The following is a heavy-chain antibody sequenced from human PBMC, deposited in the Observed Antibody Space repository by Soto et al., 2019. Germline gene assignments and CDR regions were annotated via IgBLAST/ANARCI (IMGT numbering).Heavy chain of an antibody. D-gene: IGHD3-3*01. CDR1: GFTFSRFW. J-gene: IGHJ4*02. CDR3: ATLNSFGSDF. Sequence: EVQMVESGGGLVQPGGSLRLSCTVSGFTFSRFWMHWVRQAPGKGLVWVSRITSDGPTTDYADSVKGRFTITRDNAKNMVFLQMNSLTAEDTAVYYCATLNSFGSDFWGQGTLVAVSS. CDR2: ITSDGPTT. V-gene: IGHV3-74*01.